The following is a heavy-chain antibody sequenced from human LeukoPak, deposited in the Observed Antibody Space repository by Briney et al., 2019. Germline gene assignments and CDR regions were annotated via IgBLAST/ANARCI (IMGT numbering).Heavy chain of an antibody. CDR2: ISYDGSNK. J-gene: IGHJ4*02. CDR3: AKDVWSGVVVVGYFDY. CDR1: GFTFSSYG. Sequence: GGSLRLSCAASGFTFSSYGMHWVRQAPGKGLEWVAVISYDGSNKYYADSVKGRFTISRDNSKNTLNLQMNSLRAEDTAVYYCAKDVWSGVVVVGYFDYWGQGTLVTVSS. D-gene: IGHD2-15*01. V-gene: IGHV3-30*18.